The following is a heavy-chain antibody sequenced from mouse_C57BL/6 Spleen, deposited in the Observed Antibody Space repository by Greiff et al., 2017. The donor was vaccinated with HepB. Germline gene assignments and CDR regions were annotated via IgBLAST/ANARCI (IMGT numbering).Heavy chain of an antibody. J-gene: IGHJ4*01. CDR1: GFTFNTYA. CDR3: VRDAPRTGYYYAMDY. CDR2: IRSKSSNYAT. Sequence: EAGGGLVQTKGSLKLSCAASGFTFNTYAMHWVRQAPGKGLEWVARIRSKSSNYATYYADSVKDRFTISRDDSQSMLYLQMNNLKTEDTAMYYCVRDAPRTGYYYAMDYWGQGTSVTVSS. D-gene: IGHD4-1*01. V-gene: IGHV10-3*01.